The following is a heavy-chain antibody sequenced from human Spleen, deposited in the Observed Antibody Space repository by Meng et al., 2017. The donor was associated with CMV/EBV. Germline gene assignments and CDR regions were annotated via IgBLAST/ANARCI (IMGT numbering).Heavy chain of an antibody. Sequence: ASGFTFSSYAMHWVRQAPGKGLEWVAVISYDGSNQYSADSVKGRFTISRDNSKNTLYLQMNSLRAEDTAVYYCARGNGGSLGLWFDPWGQGTLVTVSS. D-gene: IGHD1-1*01. J-gene: IGHJ5*02. CDR3: ARGNGGSLGLWFDP. CDR2: ISYDGSNQ. CDR1: GFTFSSYA. V-gene: IGHV3-30-3*01.